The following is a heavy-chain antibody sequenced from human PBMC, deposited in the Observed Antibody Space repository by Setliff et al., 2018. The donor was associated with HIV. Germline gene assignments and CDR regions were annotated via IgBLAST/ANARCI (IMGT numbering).Heavy chain of an antibody. D-gene: IGHD2-15*01. V-gene: IGHV1-8*02. CDR2: MKPNSGNT. CDR3: AIRREVVVATSRRGLDI. J-gene: IGHJ3*02. Sequence: GASVKVSCKASGYTFTTYDINWVRQAAGQGIEWMGWMKPNSGNTGYAQRFQGRLTMTRNTSISTAYMELNRLLSEDTAVYFFAIRREVVVATSRRGLDIWGQGTMVTVSS. CDR1: GYTFTTYD.